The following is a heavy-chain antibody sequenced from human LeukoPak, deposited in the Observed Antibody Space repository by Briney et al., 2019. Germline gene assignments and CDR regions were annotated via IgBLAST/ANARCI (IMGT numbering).Heavy chain of an antibody. CDR1: GYTFTGYY. CDR3: AREVGIAVAGFDAFDI. V-gene: IGHV1-2*02. CDR2: INPNSGGT. Sequence: ASVKVSCKASGYTFTGYYMHWVRQAPGQGLEWMGWINPNSGGTNYAQKFQGRVTMTRDTSISTAYMELSRLRSDDTAVYYCAREVGIAVAGFDAFDIWGQGTMVTASS. D-gene: IGHD6-19*01. J-gene: IGHJ3*02.